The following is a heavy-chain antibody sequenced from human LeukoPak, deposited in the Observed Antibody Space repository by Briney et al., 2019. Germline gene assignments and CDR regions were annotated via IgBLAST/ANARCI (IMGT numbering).Heavy chain of an antibody. CDR2: IRYDGSNK. Sequence: GGSLRLSCAASGFTFSSYGMHWVRQAPGMGLEWVAFIRYDGSNKYYADSVKGRFTISRDNSKNTLYLQMNSLRAEDTAVYYCAKVGSTYYYDSSGYGDRDYWYMDVWGKGTTVTVSS. V-gene: IGHV3-30*02. D-gene: IGHD3-22*01. J-gene: IGHJ6*03. CDR1: GFTFSSYG. CDR3: AKVGSTYYYDSSGYGDRDYWYMDV.